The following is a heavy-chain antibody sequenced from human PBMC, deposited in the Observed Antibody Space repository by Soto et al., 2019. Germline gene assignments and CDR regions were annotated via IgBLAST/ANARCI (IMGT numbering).Heavy chain of an antibody. CDR2: ISTDVGGT. CDR1: GYTFTTYR. Sequence: EEQLVESGGGLVQPGGSLRLSCAASGYTFTTYRIYWVRPAPGKGRVYVSRISTDVGGTTYADSVKGRFTISTDNAKNTVYLQMNSLGVEDSAVYYCARGGGNHAFDVWGQGTMVTVSP. V-gene: IGHV3-74*01. CDR3: ARGGGNHAFDV. D-gene: IGHD1-1*01. J-gene: IGHJ3*01.